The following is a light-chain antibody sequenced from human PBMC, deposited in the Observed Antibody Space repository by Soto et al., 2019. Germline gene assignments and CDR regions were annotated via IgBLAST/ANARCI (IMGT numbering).Light chain of an antibody. J-gene: IGLJ2*01. CDR3: CSYAGSYTGV. Sequence: QSVLTQPRSVSGSPGQSVTISCTGTSSDVGGYNYDSWYQQHPGKAPKLMIYDVTKRPSGVPYRFSGSKSGNTASLTISGLQAEDEADYYCCSYAGSYTGVFGGGTKVTVL. V-gene: IGLV2-11*01. CDR1: SSDVGGYNY. CDR2: DVT.